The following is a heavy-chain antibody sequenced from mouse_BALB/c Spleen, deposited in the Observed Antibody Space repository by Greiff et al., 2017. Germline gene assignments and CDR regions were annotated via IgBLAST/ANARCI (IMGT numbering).Heavy chain of an antibody. V-gene: IGHV5-6*01. CDR3: ARRGDYDGGGAMDY. D-gene: IGHD2-4*01. J-gene: IGHJ4*01. Sequence: EVQRVESGGDLVKPGGSLKLSCAASGFTFSSYGMSWVRQTPDKRLEWVATISSGGSYTYYPDSVKGRFTISRDNAKNTLYLQMSSLKSEDTAMYYCARRGDYDGGGAMDYWGQGTSVTVSS. CDR2: ISSGGSYT. CDR1: GFTFSSYG.